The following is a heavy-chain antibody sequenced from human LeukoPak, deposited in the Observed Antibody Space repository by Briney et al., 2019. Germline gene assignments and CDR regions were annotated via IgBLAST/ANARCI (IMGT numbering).Heavy chain of an antibody. CDR3: VRVGSVSGSDYLDY. CDR1: GFTFSDHF. CDR2: PRNKAKSYTT. D-gene: IGHD6-19*01. V-gene: IGHV3-72*01. Sequence: GGSLRLSCAVSGFTFSDHFLDWVRQAPGKGLEWVGRPRNKAKSYTTEYAASVKGRFTISRDDSKNSLYLQMNGLETEDTAVYYCVRVGSVSGSDYLDYWGQGTLVTVSS. J-gene: IGHJ4*02.